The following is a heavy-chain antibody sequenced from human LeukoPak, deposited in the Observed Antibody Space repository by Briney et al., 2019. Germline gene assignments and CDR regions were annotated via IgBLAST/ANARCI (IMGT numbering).Heavy chain of an antibody. CDR3: ARDYDSFDY. V-gene: IGHV3-74*01. Sequence: PGGSLRLSCAASGFTFSSYLMHWVRQAPGKGLVWVSRNSDGSSTSYADSVKGRFTISRDNAKNTLYLQMNSLRAEDTAVYYCARDYDSFDYWGQGTLVTVSS. CDR1: GFTFSSYL. J-gene: IGHJ4*02. D-gene: IGHD5-12*01. CDR2: NSDGSST.